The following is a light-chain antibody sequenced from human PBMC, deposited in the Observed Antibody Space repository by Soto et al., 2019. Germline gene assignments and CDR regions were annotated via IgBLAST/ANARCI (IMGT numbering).Light chain of an antibody. J-gene: IGKJ1*01. V-gene: IGKV1-5*03. CDR2: KAS. Sequence: DIQMTQSPSTLSASVGDRVTITCRASQSISSWLAWYQQKPGTAPKLLIYKASTLQTGVPSRFSGSGSGTEFSLTISSLQPDDFANYYCQQYNDNWTFGQGTKVDIK. CDR3: QQYNDNWT. CDR1: QSISSW.